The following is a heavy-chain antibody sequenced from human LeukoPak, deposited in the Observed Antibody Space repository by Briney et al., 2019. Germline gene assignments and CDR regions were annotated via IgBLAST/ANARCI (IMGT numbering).Heavy chain of an antibody. CDR2: IHWRGST. CDR1: GGSIISSDFH. Sequence: SEALSLTCTVSGGSIISSDFHWAWIRQPPGKGLECIGNIHWRGSTYYSPSLESRVTISVDTSKNQFSLELRSVTAADTAVYYCARHLSHSTGNKRGPDYWGQGTLVTVSS. J-gene: IGHJ4*02. D-gene: IGHD2/OR15-2a*01. CDR3: ARHLSHSTGNKRGPDY. V-gene: IGHV4-39*01.